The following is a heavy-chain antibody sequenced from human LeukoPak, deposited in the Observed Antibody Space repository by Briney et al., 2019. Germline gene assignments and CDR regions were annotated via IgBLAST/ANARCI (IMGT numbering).Heavy chain of an antibody. V-gene: IGHV3-7*01. CDR2: IKQDGSEK. CDR3: AREGYSYGRDYCYYYMDV. D-gene: IGHD5-18*01. Sequence: PGGSLRLSCAASGFTFSSYWMSWVRQAPGKGLEWVANIKQDGSEKYYVDSVKGRFTISRDNAKNSLYLQMNSLRAEDTAVYYCAREGYSYGRDYCYYYMDVWGKGTTVTVSS. CDR1: GFTFSSYW. J-gene: IGHJ6*03.